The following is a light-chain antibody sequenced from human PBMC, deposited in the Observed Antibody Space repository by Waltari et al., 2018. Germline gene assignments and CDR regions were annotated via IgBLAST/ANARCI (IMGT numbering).Light chain of an antibody. V-gene: IGKV4-1*01. CDR3: QQYYSTPWT. J-gene: IGKJ1*01. CDR1: QSLLYKSNNKNY. CDR2: WAS. Sequence: DIVMTQSPDSLAVSLGERATINCKSSQSLLYKSNNKNYLAWYQQKPGQPPKLLIYWASTRESGVLDRFSGSGSGTDFTLTISSLQAEDVAVYYCQQYYSTPWTFGQGTKVEVK.